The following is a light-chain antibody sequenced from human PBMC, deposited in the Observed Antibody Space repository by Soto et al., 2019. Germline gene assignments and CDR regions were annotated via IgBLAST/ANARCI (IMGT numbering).Light chain of an antibody. J-gene: IGKJ1*01. Sequence: EIMMTQSPGTLSVSPGEGATLSCRASQSVSSYLAWYQQKPGQAPRLVIHGASTRATGIPDRFSGSGSGTDFTLTTSRLEPEDFAVYYCQQYYISRTFGQGTKV. CDR1: QSVSSY. CDR2: GAS. CDR3: QQYYISRT. V-gene: IGKV3-20*01.